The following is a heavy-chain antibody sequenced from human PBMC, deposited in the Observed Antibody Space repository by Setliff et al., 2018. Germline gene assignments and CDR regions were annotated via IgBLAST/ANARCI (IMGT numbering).Heavy chain of an antibody. D-gene: IGHD3-3*01. CDR2: ISHSGST. J-gene: IGHJ6*02. CDR1: GGSFSDYY. CDR3: ARDKPEGYNFWSGYLGGGLMDV. V-gene: IGHV4-34*01. Sequence: SETLSLTCAVYGGSFSDYYWNWIRQPPGKGLEWIGEISHSGSTYYNPSLKSRVTISVDTSKNQFSLKLSSVTAADTAVYYCARDKPEGYNFWSGYLGGGLMDVWGQGTTVTVSS.